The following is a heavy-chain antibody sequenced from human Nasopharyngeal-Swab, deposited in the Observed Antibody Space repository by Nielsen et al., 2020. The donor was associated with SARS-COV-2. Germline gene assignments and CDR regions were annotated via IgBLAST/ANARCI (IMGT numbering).Heavy chain of an antibody. CDR1: GGSFSSGGYS. D-gene: IGHD3-22*01. CDR2: IYYSGST. Sequence: SEPLSLTCTVSGGSFSSGGYSWSWIRQHPGKGLEWIGYIYYSGSTYYNPSLKSRVTISVDTSKNQFSLKLSSVTAADTAVYYCARARITMIVVVGAFDIWGQGTMVTVSS. V-gene: IGHV4-31*03. J-gene: IGHJ3*02. CDR3: ARARITMIVVVGAFDI.